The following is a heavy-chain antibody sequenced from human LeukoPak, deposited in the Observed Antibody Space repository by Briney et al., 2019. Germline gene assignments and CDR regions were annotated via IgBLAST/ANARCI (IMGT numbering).Heavy chain of an antibody. Sequence: GESLRISCKGSGYSFTSYWISWVRQMPGKGLEWMGRIDPSDSFTNYSPSFQGHVTISADKSISTAYLQWSSLKAPDTAMYYCARLPMTTAPDFDYWGQGTLVTVSS. D-gene: IGHD4-11*01. J-gene: IGHJ4*02. CDR1: GYSFTSYW. CDR3: ARLPMTTAPDFDY. V-gene: IGHV5-10-1*01. CDR2: IDPSDSFT.